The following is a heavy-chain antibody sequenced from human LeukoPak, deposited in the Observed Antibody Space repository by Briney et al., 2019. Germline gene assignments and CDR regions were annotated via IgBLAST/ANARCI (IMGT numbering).Heavy chain of an antibody. CDR1: GCTFTSYA. CDR2: ILPIFGTA. J-gene: IGHJ6*03. V-gene: IGHV1-69*06. CDR3: ASDGSGGYSYGYYYYYYMDV. D-gene: IGHD5-18*01. Sequence: SVTVSCTASGCTFTSYAISWVRQAPGQGLEWMGRILPIFGTANYAQKFQGRVTITADKSTSTAYMELSSLRSEDTAVYYCASDGSGGYSYGYYYYYYMDVWGKGTTVTVSS.